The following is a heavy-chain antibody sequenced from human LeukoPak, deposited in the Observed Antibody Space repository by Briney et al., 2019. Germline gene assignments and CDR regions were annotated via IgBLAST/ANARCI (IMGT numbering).Heavy chain of an antibody. CDR1: GFTFSSYS. V-gene: IGHV3-48*01. CDR2: ISTSGSTI. CDR3: ARERGGYCSSTSCPNGFDY. J-gene: IGHJ4*02. D-gene: IGHD2-2*01. Sequence: GGSLRLSCAASGFTFSSYSMNWVRQAPGKGLEWVSYISTSGSTIYYADSVKGRFTISRDNAKNSLYLQMNSLRAEDTAVYYCARERGGYCSSTSCPNGFDYWGQGTLVTVSS.